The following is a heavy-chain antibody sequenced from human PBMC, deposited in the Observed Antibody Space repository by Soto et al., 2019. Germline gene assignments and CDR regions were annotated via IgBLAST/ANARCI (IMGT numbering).Heavy chain of an antibody. D-gene: IGHD3-3*01. V-gene: IGHV4-39*01. CDR3: ARREGGEIFYYMDV. J-gene: IGHJ6*03. Sequence: SETLSLTCTVSGGSISSSSYYWGWIRQPPGKGLEWIGSIYYSGSNYYNPSIKSRFTISGDTSKNQLSLKLSRVTAADTAVYYCARREGGEIFYYMDVWGKGTTVTVSS. CDR2: IYYSGSN. CDR1: GGSISSSSYY.